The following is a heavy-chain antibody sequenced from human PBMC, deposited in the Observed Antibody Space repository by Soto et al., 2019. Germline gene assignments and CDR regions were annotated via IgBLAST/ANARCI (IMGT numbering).Heavy chain of an antibody. J-gene: IGHJ3*02. CDR1: GGTFSSYT. Sequence: ASVKVYCKASGGTFSSYTISWVRQASGQGLEWMGRIIPILGIANYAQKFQGRVTITADKSTSTAYMELSSLRSEDTAVYYCARVDYGDGAAFDIWGQGTMVTVSS. CDR2: IIPILGIA. V-gene: IGHV1-69*02. D-gene: IGHD4-17*01. CDR3: ARVDYGDGAAFDI.